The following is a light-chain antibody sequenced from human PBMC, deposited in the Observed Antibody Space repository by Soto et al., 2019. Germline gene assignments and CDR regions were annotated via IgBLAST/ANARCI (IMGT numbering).Light chain of an antibody. J-gene: IGKJ1*01. CDR3: MQALQTPWT. CDR2: LTS. V-gene: IGKV2-28*01. Sequence: DIVMTQSPLSLPVTPGEPASISCRSSQSLLHSNGYNYLDWYLKKPGQSPQLLLYLTSNRASGVPDRFSGSGSGTDFTLKISRVEAEDVGVYYCMQALQTPWTFGQGTKVEIK. CDR1: QSLLHSNGYNY.